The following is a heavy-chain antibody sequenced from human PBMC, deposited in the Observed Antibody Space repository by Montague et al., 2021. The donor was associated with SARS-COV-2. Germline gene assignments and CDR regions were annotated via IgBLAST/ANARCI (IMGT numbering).Heavy chain of an antibody. CDR2: IYHSGST. V-gene: IGHV4-31*03. CDR3: SSGRAVIFMVGATSGFDY. CDR1: GGSISSGDYY. Sequence: TLSLTCTVSGGSISSGDYYWAWIRQHPGKGLEWVGFIYHSGSTFYXXXLKSRLTISIDTSNNQFSLKLSSVTAADTAVYYCSSGRAVIFMVGATSGFDYWGQGSLVTVSS. D-gene: IGHD1-26*01. J-gene: IGHJ4*02.